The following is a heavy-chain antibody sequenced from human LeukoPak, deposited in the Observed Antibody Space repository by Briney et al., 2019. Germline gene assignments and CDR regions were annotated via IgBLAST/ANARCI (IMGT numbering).Heavy chain of an antibody. Sequence: GGSLRLSCAASGFTFSSYSVNWVRQAPGKGLEWVSSISSSSSYIYYADSVKGRFTISRDNAKNSLYLQMNSLRAEDTAVYYCARGYCSGGSCYYYMDVWGKGTTVTVSS. CDR1: GFTFSSYS. CDR3: ARGYCSGGSCYYYMDV. D-gene: IGHD2-15*01. V-gene: IGHV3-21*01. CDR2: ISSSSSYI. J-gene: IGHJ6*03.